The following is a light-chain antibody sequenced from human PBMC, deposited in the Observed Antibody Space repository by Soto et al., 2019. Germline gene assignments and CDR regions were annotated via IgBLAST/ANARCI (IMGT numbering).Light chain of an antibody. CDR2: DVS. J-gene: IGLJ1*01. CDR3: SSYTTSNTRQIV. CDR1: SSDVGGYNY. Sequence: QSVLTQPASVSGSPGQSITISCTGTSSDVGGYNYVSWYQHHPGKAPKLMIFDVSNRPSGVSNRFSGSKSGNTVSLTISGLQSEDEADYYCSSYTTSNTRQIVFGTGTKVTVL. V-gene: IGLV2-14*03.